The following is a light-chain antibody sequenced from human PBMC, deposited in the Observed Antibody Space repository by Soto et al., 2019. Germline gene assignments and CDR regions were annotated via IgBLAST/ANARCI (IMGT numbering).Light chain of an antibody. J-gene: IGLJ7*01. V-gene: IGLV1-40*01. CDR1: SSNIGAGYE. CDR3: QSYDSSLSASYV. CDR2: GNT. Sequence: QSVLTQPPSVSGAPGQRVTISCTGSSSNIGAGYEVYWYQHLPGKAPKLLIYGNTNRPSGVPDRFSGSKSGTSASLAITGLQAEDEADYYCQSYDSSLSASYVFGGGTQLTVL.